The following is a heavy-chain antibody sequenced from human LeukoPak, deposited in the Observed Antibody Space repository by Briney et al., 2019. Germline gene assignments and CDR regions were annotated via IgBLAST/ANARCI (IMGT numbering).Heavy chain of an antibody. J-gene: IGHJ4*02. CDR1: GGTFSSYA. D-gene: IGHD3-16*02. V-gene: IGHV1-18*01. Sequence: ASVKVSCKAPGGTFSSYAISWVRQAPGQGLEWMGWISAYNGNTNYAQKLQGRVTMTTDTSTSTAYMELRSLRSDDTAVYYCARDYLRLGELSSFDYWGQGTLVTVSS. CDR2: ISAYNGNT. CDR3: ARDYLRLGELSSFDY.